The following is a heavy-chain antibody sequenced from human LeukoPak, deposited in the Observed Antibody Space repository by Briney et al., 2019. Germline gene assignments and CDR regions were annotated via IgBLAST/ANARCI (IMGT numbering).Heavy chain of an antibody. D-gene: IGHD3-10*01. V-gene: IGHV3-21*01. CDR1: GLSFTSYS. J-gene: IGHJ4*02. CDR3: ATEGYGSGTYPFDY. CDR2: ISSSNTYI. Sequence: GGSLRLSCAASGLSFTSYSMNWVRQAPGKGLEWVSSISSSNTYIYYADSMKGRFTISRDNAENSLYLQMNSLRAEDTAVYYCATEGYGSGTYPFDYWGQGTLVTVSS.